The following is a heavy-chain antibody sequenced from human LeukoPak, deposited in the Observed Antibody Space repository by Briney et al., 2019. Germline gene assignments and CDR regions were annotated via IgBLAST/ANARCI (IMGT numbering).Heavy chain of an antibody. J-gene: IGHJ4*02. D-gene: IGHD6-6*01. Sequence: GGSLRLSCAASGFTFNTYDMSWVRQAPGKGLEWVSAITNTGGDTYYADSVKGRFTISRDNSKNPLYLQMYSLRAEDTAIYYCVRGSRSSRPYFFDHWAPGTLVTVSP. CDR2: ITNTGGDT. V-gene: IGHV3-23*01. CDR1: GFTFNTYD. CDR3: VRGSRSSRPYFFDH.